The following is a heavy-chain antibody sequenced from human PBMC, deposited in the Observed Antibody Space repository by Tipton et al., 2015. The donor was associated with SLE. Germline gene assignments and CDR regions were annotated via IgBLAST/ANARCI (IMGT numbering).Heavy chain of an antibody. CDR3: VKGCGSYGCLDR. CDR1: GFTFSHYA. Sequence: LTCAASGFTFSHYAMCWVRQAPGKGLEWVALISHDGGNKYYADSVKDRFTISRDNSKNTLYLQMNSLRPEDTAVYYCVKGCGSYGCLDRWGQGTLVTVSS. CDR2: ISHDGGNK. V-gene: IGHV3-30-3*01. D-gene: IGHD1-26*01. J-gene: IGHJ5*02.